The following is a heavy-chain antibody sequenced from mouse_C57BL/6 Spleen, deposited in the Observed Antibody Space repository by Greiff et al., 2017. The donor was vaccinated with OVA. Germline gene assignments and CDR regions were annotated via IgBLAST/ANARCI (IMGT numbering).Heavy chain of an antibody. J-gene: IGHJ4*01. Sequence: DVQLQESGGGLVKPGGSLKLSCAASGFTFSSYAMSWVRQTPEKRLEWVATISDGGSYTYYPDNVKGRFTISRDNAKNNLYLQMSHLKSEDTAMYYCAREEYGSRAMDYWGQGTSVTVSS. CDR2: ISDGGSYT. CDR3: AREEYGSRAMDY. CDR1: GFTFSSYA. D-gene: IGHD1-1*01. V-gene: IGHV5-4*01.